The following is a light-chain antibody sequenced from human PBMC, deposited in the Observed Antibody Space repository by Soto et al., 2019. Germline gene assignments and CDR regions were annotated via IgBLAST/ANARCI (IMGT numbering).Light chain of an antibody. CDR2: DAS. J-gene: IGKJ5*01. Sequence: EIVLTQSPATLSLSPGERVTLSCRASQSFASYLAWYQQKPGQAPRLLIYDASNRSTGIPARFGGSGSGTDFTLTISSIEAEDFAVYYCQQRSNWPTFGQGTGLEIK. V-gene: IGKV3-11*01. CDR1: QSFASY. CDR3: QQRSNWPT.